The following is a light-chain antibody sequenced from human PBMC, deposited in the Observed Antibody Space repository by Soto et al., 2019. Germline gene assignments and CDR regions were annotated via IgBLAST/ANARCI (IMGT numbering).Light chain of an antibody. Sequence: QSALTQPASGSGSPGQSITISCTGKSSDVGSYNLVSWYQQHPGKAPKLMIYEVSKRPSGVSNRFSGSKSGNTASLTISGLQAEDEADYYCCSYAGSSTYVFGTGTKVTVL. CDR2: EVS. J-gene: IGLJ1*01. V-gene: IGLV2-23*02. CDR1: SSDVGSYNL. CDR3: CSYAGSSTYV.